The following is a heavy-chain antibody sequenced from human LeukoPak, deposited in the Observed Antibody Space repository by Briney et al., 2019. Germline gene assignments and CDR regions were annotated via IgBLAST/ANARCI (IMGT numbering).Heavy chain of an antibody. Sequence: GESLKISCKGSGYSFTSYWIGWVRQMPGKGLEWMGIIYPGDSDTRYSPSFQGQVTISADKSISTAYLQWSSLKASDTAMYYCARSLKDGSGSYGFDYWGQGTLVTVSS. CDR1: GYSFTSYW. V-gene: IGHV5-51*01. J-gene: IGHJ4*02. CDR3: ARSLKDGSGSYGFDY. CDR2: IYPGDSDT. D-gene: IGHD3-10*01.